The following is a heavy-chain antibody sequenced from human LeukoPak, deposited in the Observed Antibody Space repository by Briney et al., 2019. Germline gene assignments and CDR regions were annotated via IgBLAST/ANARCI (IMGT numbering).Heavy chain of an antibody. V-gene: IGHV5-51*01. CDR1: GYSFTSYW. D-gene: IGHD3-10*01. J-gene: IGHJ5*02. Sequence: GESLKISCKGSGYSFTSYWIGWVRQMPGKGLEWMGIIYPGDSDTRYSPSFQGQVTISADKSISTAYLQWSSLKASDTAMYYCARLGSDYYYAPNWFDPWGQGTLVAVSS. CDR2: IYPGDSDT. CDR3: ARLGSDYYYAPNWFDP.